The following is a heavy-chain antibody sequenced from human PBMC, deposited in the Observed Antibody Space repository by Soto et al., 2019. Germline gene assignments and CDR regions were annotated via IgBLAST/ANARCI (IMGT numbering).Heavy chain of an antibody. Sequence: EVQLLESGGGLVQPGGSLRLSCAASGFTFSSYAMSWVRQAPGKGLEWVSAISGSGGSTYYADSGKGRFTISRDNSKNTLYLQMNSLRAEDTAVYYCAKDLIPPLWFGELYFYYCGMDVWGQGTTVTVSS. J-gene: IGHJ6*02. V-gene: IGHV3-23*01. CDR1: GFTFSSYA. CDR3: AKDLIPPLWFGELYFYYCGMDV. D-gene: IGHD3-10*01. CDR2: ISGSGGST.